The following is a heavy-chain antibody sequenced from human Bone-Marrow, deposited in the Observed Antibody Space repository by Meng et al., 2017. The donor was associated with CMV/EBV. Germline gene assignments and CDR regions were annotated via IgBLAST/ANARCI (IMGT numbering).Heavy chain of an antibody. D-gene: IGHD3-3*01. J-gene: IGHJ1*01. Sequence: VQVWNLGPEGKKPGASVKVSCKASGYTFTSYGISWVRQAPGQGLEWMGWISAYNGNTNYAQKLQGRVTMTTDTSTSTAYMELRSLRSDDTAVYYCARDDYDFWSGYPKYFQHWGQGTLVTVSS. CDR1: GYTFTSYG. CDR3: ARDDYDFWSGYPKYFQH. V-gene: IGHV1-18*01. CDR2: ISAYNGNT.